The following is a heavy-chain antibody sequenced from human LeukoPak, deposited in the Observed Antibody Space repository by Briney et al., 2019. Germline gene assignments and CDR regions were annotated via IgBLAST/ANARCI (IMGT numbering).Heavy chain of an antibody. Sequence: GASVKVSCKASGYTFTSYYLHWVRQAPGQGLEWMGIINPNGGSTSNAQKFQGRVTMTRDTSTSTVYMELSRLRSEDTAVYYCVRVRYYDNGGYSHFDYWGQGTLVTVSS. CDR3: VRVRYYDNGGYSHFDY. CDR2: INPNGGST. D-gene: IGHD3-22*01. CDR1: GYTFTSYY. J-gene: IGHJ4*02. V-gene: IGHV1-46*01.